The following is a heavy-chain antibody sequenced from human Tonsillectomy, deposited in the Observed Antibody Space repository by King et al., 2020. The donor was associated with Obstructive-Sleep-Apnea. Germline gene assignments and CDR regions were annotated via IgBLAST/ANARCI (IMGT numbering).Heavy chain of an antibody. Sequence: VQLVESGGGLVKPGGSLRLSCEASGFSFSYIWMTWVRQAPGKGLEWGGRIKSKIEGGTSEYAAPVKGRFTISRDDSKNTLYLQMNSLKSEDTAVYYCVTDDDGAYWGQGTLVTVSS. CDR3: VTDDDGAY. V-gene: IGHV3-15*01. CDR1: GFSFSYIW. D-gene: IGHD3-16*01. CDR2: IKSKIEGGTS. J-gene: IGHJ4*02.